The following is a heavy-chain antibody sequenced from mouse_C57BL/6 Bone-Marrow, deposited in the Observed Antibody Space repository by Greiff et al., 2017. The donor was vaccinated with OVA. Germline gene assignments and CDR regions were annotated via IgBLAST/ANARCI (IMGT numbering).Heavy chain of an antibody. Sequence: QVQLKESGAELVKPGASVKLSCKASGYTFTEYTIHWVKQRSGQGLEWIGWFYPGSGSIKYNEKFKDKATLTADKSSSTVYMELSRLTSEDSAVYFCARHEKEARDYDWYFDVWGTGTTVTVSS. V-gene: IGHV1-62-2*01. D-gene: IGHD2-4*01. CDR3: ARHEKEARDYDWYFDV. CDR2: FYPGSGSI. CDR1: GYTFTEYT. J-gene: IGHJ1*03.